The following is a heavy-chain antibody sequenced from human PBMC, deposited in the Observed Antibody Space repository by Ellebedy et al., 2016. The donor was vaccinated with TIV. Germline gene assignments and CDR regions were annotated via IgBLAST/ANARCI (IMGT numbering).Heavy chain of an antibody. CDR3: ACSGPPCNWFDP. J-gene: IGHJ5*02. CDR1: GFSLSNARMG. D-gene: IGHD3-10*01. Sequence: SGPTLVXPTETLTLTCTVSGFSLSNARMGVSWIRQPPGKALEWLAHIFSNDEKSYSTSLKSRLTISKDTSKSQVVLTMTNMDPVDTATYYCACSGPPCNWFDPWGQGTLVTVPS. CDR2: IFSNDEK. V-gene: IGHV2-26*04.